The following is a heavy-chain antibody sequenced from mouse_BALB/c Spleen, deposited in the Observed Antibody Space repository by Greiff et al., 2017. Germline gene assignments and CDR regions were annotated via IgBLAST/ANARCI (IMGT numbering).Heavy chain of an antibody. CDR3: ARDDFGWGAMDY. CDR2: IATGSGST. J-gene: IGHJ4*01. Sequence: DLVKPGASVKLSCKASGYTFTSYWINWIKQRPGQGLEWIGRIATGSGSTYYNEMFNGKATLTVDTSSSTAYIQLSSLSSEDSAVYFCARDDFGWGAMDYGGQGTSVTVSA. V-gene: IGHV1S41*01. CDR1: GYTFTSYW. D-gene: IGHD2-4*01.